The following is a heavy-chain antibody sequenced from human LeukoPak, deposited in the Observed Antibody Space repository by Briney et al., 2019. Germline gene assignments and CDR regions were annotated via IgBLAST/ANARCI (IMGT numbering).Heavy chain of an antibody. J-gene: IGHJ5*02. CDR1: GFTFSAYA. D-gene: IGHD6-6*01. V-gene: IGHV3-23*01. Sequence: GGSLRLSCAASGFTFSAYAMSWVRQAPGKGLEWVSAIGGSGGSTYYADSVKGRFTISRDNSKNTLYLQMNTLRAEDTAVYYCARRIHHRSSYMTWFDPWGQGTLVTVSS. CDR2: IGGSGGST. CDR3: ARRIHHRSSYMTWFDP.